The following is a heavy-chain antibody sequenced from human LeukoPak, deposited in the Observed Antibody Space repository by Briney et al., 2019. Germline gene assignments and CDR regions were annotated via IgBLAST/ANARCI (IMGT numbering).Heavy chain of an antibody. J-gene: IGHJ5*02. D-gene: IGHD3-16*01. CDR2: ISSSGSTI. V-gene: IGHV3-48*03. CDR3: ARGGGKLYQTSWFDP. Sequence: PGGSLRLSCAASGFTFSSYEMNWVRQAPGKGLEWVSYISSSGSTIYYADSVKGRFTISRDNAKNSLYLQMNSLRAEDTAVYYCARGGGKLYQTSWFDPWGQGTLVTVSS. CDR1: GFTFSSYE.